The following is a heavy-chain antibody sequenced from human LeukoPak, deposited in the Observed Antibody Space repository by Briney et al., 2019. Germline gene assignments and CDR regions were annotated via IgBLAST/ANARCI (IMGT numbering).Heavy chain of an antibody. J-gene: IGHJ4*02. Sequence: PSETLSLTCTVSGGSISTYYWSWIRQPPGKGLEWIGYIYYTGSTSYNPSLKSRVTMSLDASKNQFSLELNSVTAADTAVYYCARVTGYRIEDYFDYWGQGTLVTVSS. CDR1: GGSISTYY. CDR3: ARVTGYRIEDYFDY. V-gene: IGHV4-59*01. CDR2: IYYTGST. D-gene: IGHD6-13*01.